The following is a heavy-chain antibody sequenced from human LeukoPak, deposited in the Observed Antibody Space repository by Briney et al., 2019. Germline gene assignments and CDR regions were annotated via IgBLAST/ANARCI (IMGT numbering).Heavy chain of an antibody. Sequence: SGTLSLTCAVSGGSISSSNWWSWVRQPPGKGLEWIGEIYHSGSTNCNPSLKSRVTISVDKSKNQFSLKLSSVTAADTAVYYCASMPDTAMAAGAFDIWGQGTMVTVSS. CDR2: IYHSGST. CDR3: ASMPDTAMAAGAFDI. D-gene: IGHD5-18*01. CDR1: GGSISSSNW. J-gene: IGHJ3*02. V-gene: IGHV4-4*02.